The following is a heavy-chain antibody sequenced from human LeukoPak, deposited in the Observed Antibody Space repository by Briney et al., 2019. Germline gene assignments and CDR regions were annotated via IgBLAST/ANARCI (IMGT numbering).Heavy chain of an antibody. CDR3: ARDLGNFDRGGSYFDY. CDR2: IWYDGSKK. Sequence: QPGGSLRLSCAASGFSFTSHGFHWVRQAPGKGLEWVALIWYDGSKKVYVDSVKGRFTISRDDPKNTLYLQMNSLRDEDTAVYFCARDLGNFDRGGSYFDYWGQGTLVTVSS. CDR1: GFSFTSHG. D-gene: IGHD4-23*01. V-gene: IGHV3-33*01. J-gene: IGHJ4*02.